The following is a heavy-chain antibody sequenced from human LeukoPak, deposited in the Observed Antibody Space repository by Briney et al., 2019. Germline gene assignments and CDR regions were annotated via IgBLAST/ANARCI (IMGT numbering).Heavy chain of an antibody. V-gene: IGHV1-2*02. Sequence: GASVKVSCKSSVYTFTGYYMHWVRQAPGQGLAWMGWINPNSGGTNYAQKFQGRVTMTRDTSISTAYMELSRLRSDDTAVYYCARAIITSQNIWGQGTLVTVSS. D-gene: IGHD1-14*01. CDR2: INPNSGGT. J-gene: IGHJ4*02. CDR1: VYTFTGYY. CDR3: ARAIITSQNI.